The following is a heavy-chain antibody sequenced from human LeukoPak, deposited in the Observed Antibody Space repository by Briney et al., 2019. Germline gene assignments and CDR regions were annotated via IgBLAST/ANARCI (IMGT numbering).Heavy chain of an antibody. D-gene: IGHD4-11*01. Sequence: SVKVSCKASGGTFSSYAISWVRQAPGQGLEWMGGIIPIFGTANYAQKFQGRVTITADESTSTAYMELSSLRSGDTAVYYCASPALTTVTTSSRLDYWGQGTLVTVSS. J-gene: IGHJ4*02. V-gene: IGHV1-69*13. CDR3: ASPALTTVTTSSRLDY. CDR1: GGTFSSYA. CDR2: IIPIFGTA.